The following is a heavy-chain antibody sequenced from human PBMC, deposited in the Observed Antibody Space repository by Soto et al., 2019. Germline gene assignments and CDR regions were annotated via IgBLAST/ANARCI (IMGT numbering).Heavy chain of an antibody. D-gene: IGHD2-15*01. J-gene: IGHJ3*02. CDR1: GFTFSSYW. Sequence: GGSLRLSCAASGFTFSSYWMSWVRQAPGKGLEWVANIKQDGSEKYYVDSVKGRFTISRDNAKNSLYLQMNSLRAEDTAVYYCARDIVVVVAATFDAFDIWGQGTMVTVSS. V-gene: IGHV3-7*01. CDR2: IKQDGSEK. CDR3: ARDIVVVVAATFDAFDI.